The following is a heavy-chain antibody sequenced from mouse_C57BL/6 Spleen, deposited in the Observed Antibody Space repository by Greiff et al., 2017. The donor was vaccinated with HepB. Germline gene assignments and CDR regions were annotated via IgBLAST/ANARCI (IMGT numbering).Heavy chain of an antibody. CDR1: GYTFTSYW. D-gene: IGHD1-1*01. J-gene: IGHJ2*01. Sequence: QVQLQQPGAELVMPGASVKLSCKASGYTFTSYWMHWVKQRTGQGLEWIGEIDPSDSYTNYNQKFKGKSTLTVDKSSSTAYMQRSSLTSEDSAVYYCARFGTVVASFDYWGQGTTLTVSS. CDR3: ARFGTVVASFDY. CDR2: IDPSDSYT. V-gene: IGHV1-69*01.